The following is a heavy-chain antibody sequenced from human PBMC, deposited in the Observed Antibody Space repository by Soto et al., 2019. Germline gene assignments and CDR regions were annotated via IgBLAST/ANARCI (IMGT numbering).Heavy chain of an antibody. CDR2: INHSGST. CDR1: GGSFSGYY. CDR3: ARGSKSDILTGSYYMDV. Sequence: PSETLSLTCAVYGGSFSGYYWSWIRQPPGKGLEWIGEINHSGSTNYNPSLKSRVTISVDTSKNQFSLKLSSVTAADTAVYYCARGSKSDILTGSYYMDVWGKGTTVTVSS. D-gene: IGHD3-9*01. V-gene: IGHV4-34*01. J-gene: IGHJ6*03.